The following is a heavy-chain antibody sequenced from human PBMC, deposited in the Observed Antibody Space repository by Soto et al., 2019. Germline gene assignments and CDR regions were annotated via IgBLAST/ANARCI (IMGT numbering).Heavy chain of an antibody. Sequence: ASVKVSCKASGYTFTSYDINWVRQATGQGLEWMGWMNPNSGNTGSAQKFQGRVTMTRNTSITTAYMELSSLRSEDTAVYYCARKRRDSSSWYNWFDPWGQGTLVTVSS. CDR2: MNPNSGNT. CDR3: ARKRRDSSSWYNWFDP. CDR1: GYTFTSYD. J-gene: IGHJ5*02. D-gene: IGHD6-13*01. V-gene: IGHV1-8*01.